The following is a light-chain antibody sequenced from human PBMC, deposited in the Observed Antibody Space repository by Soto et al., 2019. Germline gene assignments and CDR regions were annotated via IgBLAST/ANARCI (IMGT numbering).Light chain of an antibody. J-gene: IGLJ2*01. CDR2: LSSDGSH. CDR1: SGHSSYA. CDR3: QTWDTGARVV. V-gene: IGLV4-69*01. Sequence: QSVLTQSPSASASLGASVKLTCTLSSGHSSYAIAWHQQQPEKGPRYLMKLSSDGSHSKGDGIPDRFSGSSSGAGRYLTISSLQSEDEADYYCQTWDTGARVVFGGGTKVTVL.